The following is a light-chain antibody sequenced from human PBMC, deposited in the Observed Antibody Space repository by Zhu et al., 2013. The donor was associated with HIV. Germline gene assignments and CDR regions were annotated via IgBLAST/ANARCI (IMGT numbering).Light chain of an antibody. J-gene: IGLJ3*02. V-gene: IGLV1-51*01. CDR1: SSNIGRNS. CDR2: DND. CDR3: GAWDTSLSARV. Sequence: QSVLTQPPSVSAAPGQKVTISCSGSSSNIGRNSVSWYQQFPGTAPKLLIYDNDKRPSGIPDRFSGSKSGTSGTLGITGLQTGDEADYYCGAWDTSLSARVFGGGTKLTVL.